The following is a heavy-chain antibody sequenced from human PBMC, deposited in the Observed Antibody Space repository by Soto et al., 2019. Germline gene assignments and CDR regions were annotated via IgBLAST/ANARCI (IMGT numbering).Heavy chain of an antibody. J-gene: IGHJ4*02. V-gene: IGHV3-53*01. D-gene: IGHD6-19*01. CDR3: ATRTVPGTIVDY. Sequence: EVQLVESGGGLIQPGGSLRLSCAASGFTVSRNYMSWVRQAPGKGLEWVSLIYSGGNTYYADSVKGRFTISRDTSKNTLYLPMNSLRAEDTAVYSCATRTVPGTIVDYWGQGTLVTVSS. CDR2: IYSGGNT. CDR1: GFTVSRNY.